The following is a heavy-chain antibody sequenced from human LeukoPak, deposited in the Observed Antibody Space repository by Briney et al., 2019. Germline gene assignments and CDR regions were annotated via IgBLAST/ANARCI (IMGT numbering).Heavy chain of an antibody. Sequence: GGSLRLSCAASGFTFSSYEMNWVRQAPGKGLEWVSYISSSGSTIYYADSVKGRFTISRDNAKTSLYLQMNSLRAEDTAVYYCARASQGYGMDVWGQGTTVTVSS. J-gene: IGHJ6*02. CDR3: ARASQGYGMDV. V-gene: IGHV3-48*03. CDR1: GFTFSSYE. CDR2: ISSSGSTI.